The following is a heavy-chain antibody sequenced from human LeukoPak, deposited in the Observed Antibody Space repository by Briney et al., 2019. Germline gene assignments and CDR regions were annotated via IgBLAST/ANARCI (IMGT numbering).Heavy chain of an antibody. D-gene: IGHD4-17*01. CDR2: IGWNSGSL. CDR1: GFTVDDYA. V-gene: IGHV3-9*01. CDR3: AKDTAQDYGDYEGNAFDI. Sequence: GGSLRLSCAASGFTVDDYAMHWVRQAPGKGLEWVSGIGWNSGSLGYADSVKGRFTFSRDNAENSLYLQMNNLRAEDTALYYCAKDTAQDYGDYEGNAFDIWGQGTMVTVSS. J-gene: IGHJ3*02.